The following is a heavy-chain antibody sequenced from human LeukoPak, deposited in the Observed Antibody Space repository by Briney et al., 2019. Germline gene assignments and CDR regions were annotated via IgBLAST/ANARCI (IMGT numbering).Heavy chain of an antibody. CDR1: GGSISGNNW. V-gene: IGHV4-4*02. Sequence: SETLSLTCAVSGGSISGNNWWSWVRQPPGKGLEWIGEISHSGSTGYNSSLKSRVTISVDKSKKQFSLKLSSVTAADTAVYYCARNMVGETTFDYGGQGTLVTVSS. J-gene: IGHJ4*02. D-gene: IGHD2/OR15-2a*01. CDR3: ARNMVGETTFDY. CDR2: ISHSGST.